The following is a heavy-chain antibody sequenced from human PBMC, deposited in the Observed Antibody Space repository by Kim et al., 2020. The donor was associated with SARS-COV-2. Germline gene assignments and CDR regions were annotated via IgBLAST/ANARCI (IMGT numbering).Heavy chain of an antibody. Sequence: SVKVSCKASGGTFSSYAISWVRQAPGQGLEWMGGIIPIFGTANYAQKFQGRVTITADESTSTAYMELSSLRSEDTAVYYCARDLKGDYGDYAGAVYWGQGTLVTVSS. J-gene: IGHJ4*02. CDR3: ARDLKGDYGDYAGAVY. V-gene: IGHV1-69*13. CDR2: IIPIFGTA. D-gene: IGHD4-17*01. CDR1: GGTFSSYA.